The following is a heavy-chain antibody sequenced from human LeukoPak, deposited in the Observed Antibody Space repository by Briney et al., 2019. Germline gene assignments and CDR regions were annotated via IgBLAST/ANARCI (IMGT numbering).Heavy chain of an antibody. D-gene: IGHD2-2*01. CDR3: ARVGEYIVVVPAALGTWFDP. CDR1: GGTFSSYA. Sequence: ASVKVSCKASGGTFSSYAISWVRQAPGQGLEWMGGIIPIFGTANYAQKFQGRVTITADESTSTAYMELSSLRSEDTAVYYCARVGEYIVVVPAALGTWFDPWGQGTLVTVSS. J-gene: IGHJ5*02. V-gene: IGHV1-69*13. CDR2: IIPIFGTA.